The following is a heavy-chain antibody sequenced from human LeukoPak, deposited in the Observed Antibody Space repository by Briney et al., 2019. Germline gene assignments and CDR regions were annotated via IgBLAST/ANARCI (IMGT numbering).Heavy chain of an antibody. V-gene: IGHV3-15*01. CDR3: ATGRSGYFDS. CDR2: IKSKSDGGIK. CDR1: GLTLSNAW. Sequence: GGSLRLSCAASGLTLSNAWMTWVRQAPGKGREGVARIKSKSDGGIKNYAAPVKGTFTISRDDSENTVYLQMNSLKIEDTAVYYCATGRSGYFDSWGPGTLVFVSS. J-gene: IGHJ4*02.